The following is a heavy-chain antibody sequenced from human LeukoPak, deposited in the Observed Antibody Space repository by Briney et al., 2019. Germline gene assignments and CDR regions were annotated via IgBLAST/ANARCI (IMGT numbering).Heavy chain of an antibody. V-gene: IGHV3-30*18. J-gene: IGHJ6*02. CDR3: AKGGYCYRILTGGMDV. Sequence: GGSLRLSCAASGFTFSSYGMHWVRQAPGKGLEWVAVISYDGSIEYYVDSVKGRFTISRDNSKNTLYLQMNTLRAEDTAVYYCAKGGYCYRILTGGMDVWGQGTTVTVSS. D-gene: IGHD5-18*01. CDR1: GFTFSSYG. CDR2: ISYDGSIE.